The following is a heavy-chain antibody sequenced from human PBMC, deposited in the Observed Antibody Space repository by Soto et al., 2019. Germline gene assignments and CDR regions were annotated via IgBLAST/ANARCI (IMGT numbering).Heavy chain of an antibody. CDR3: ARGDREDIAVVVGVRPGGYGVDV. CDR1: GFTFRNYA. J-gene: IGHJ6*01. D-gene: IGHD2-15*01. Sequence: QVQLVESGGGVVQPGRSLRLSCAASGFTFRNYAMHWVRQAPGKGLECVAVISYDGSNKFYRDYVKGRFTISRDNSKNTLYLQINSLRYEDTAVYYCARGDREDIAVVVGVRPGGYGVDVW. CDR2: ISYDGSNK. V-gene: IGHV3-30-3*01.